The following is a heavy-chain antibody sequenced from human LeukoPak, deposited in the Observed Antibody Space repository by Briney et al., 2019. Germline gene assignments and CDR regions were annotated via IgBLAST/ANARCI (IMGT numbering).Heavy chain of an antibody. V-gene: IGHV3-15*01. D-gene: IGHD3-9*01. CDR1: GYTFSNAW. Sequence: PGGALRLSCAASGYTFSNAWMSWVRQAPGKGLEWVGRINSKTDGGTTDYAAHVKGRFTIARDDSKNTLYLQMNSLKTEDTAVYFCHAEDGIRYFDWRGISYWGQGTLVTVSS. CDR2: INSKTDGGTT. J-gene: IGHJ4*02. CDR3: HAEDGIRYFDWRGISY.